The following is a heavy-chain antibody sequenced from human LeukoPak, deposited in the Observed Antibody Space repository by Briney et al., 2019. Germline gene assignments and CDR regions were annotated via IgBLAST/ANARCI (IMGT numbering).Heavy chain of an antibody. CDR3: ARGLGYSSSWSDAFDI. J-gene: IGHJ3*02. V-gene: IGHV3-30-3*01. Sequence: GGALILSCTTSGITFSNYDRHCVRQPPGKGLEWVAVISYDEIKKYYADSVRDGLTISRDNSKNTLYLQMHRPRAEDTAVYYCARGLGYSSSWSDAFDIWGQGTMVTLSS. D-gene: IGHD6-13*01. CDR1: GITFSNYD. CDR2: ISYDEIKK.